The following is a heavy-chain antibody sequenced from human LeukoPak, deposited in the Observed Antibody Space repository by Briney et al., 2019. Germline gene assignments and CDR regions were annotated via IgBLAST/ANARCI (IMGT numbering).Heavy chain of an antibody. V-gene: IGHV3-11*01. CDR3: ARGKYDSSPFLQH. J-gene: IGHJ1*01. D-gene: IGHD3-22*01. CDR2: ISSSGSII. Sequence: GGPLRLSCAASGFTFSDYYMSWIRQAPGKGLEWASYISSSGSIIYYADSVKGRFTISRDNAKNSMYLQMNSLRAEDTAVYYCARGKYDSSPFLQHWGQGTLVTVSS. CDR1: GFTFSDYY.